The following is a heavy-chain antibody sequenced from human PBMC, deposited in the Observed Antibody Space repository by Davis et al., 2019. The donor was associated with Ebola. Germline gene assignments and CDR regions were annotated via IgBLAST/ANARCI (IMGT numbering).Heavy chain of an antibody. D-gene: IGHD3-9*01. CDR2: IYHSGTT. Sequence: SETLSLTCAVSGGSISSSNWWSWVRQSPGKGLEWIGEIYHSGTTNYNPSLKSRVTISIGKFNNQFSLKLSSVTAADTAVYYCARVQNDILTGYFDYWGQGTLVTVSS. V-gene: IGHV4-4*02. CDR1: GGSISSSNW. CDR3: ARVQNDILTGYFDY. J-gene: IGHJ4*02.